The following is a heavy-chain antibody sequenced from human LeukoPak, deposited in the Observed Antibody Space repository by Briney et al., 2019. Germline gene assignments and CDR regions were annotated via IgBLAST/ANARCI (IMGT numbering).Heavy chain of an antibody. Sequence: GGSLRLSCAASGFSFGFYGLHWVRQAPGKGLEWVAFIRTDGSIDYYADSVRGRFTISRDNAKNTLYLQMNSLRAEDAALYYCAKDQPEAYFDYWGQGTLVTVSS. V-gene: IGHV3-30*02. J-gene: IGHJ4*02. CDR2: IRTDGSID. D-gene: IGHD1-14*01. CDR1: GFSFGFYG. CDR3: AKDQPEAYFDY.